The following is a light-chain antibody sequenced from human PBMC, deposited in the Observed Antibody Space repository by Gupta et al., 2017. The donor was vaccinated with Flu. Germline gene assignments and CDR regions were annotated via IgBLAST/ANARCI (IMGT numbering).Light chain of an antibody. Sequence: QSPLPQPPSASVSPPPSVTISCTGSGSNLDGFNFASWYQQHPGKAPKLIIYEVTQRPSGVPDRCSGSKSGNTASLTVSGLQAEDEADYYCTSYAGSNNFLYVFGTGTKVTVL. CDR2: EVT. CDR1: GSNLDGFNF. J-gene: IGLJ1*01. V-gene: IGLV2-8*01. CDR3: TSYAGSNNFLYV.